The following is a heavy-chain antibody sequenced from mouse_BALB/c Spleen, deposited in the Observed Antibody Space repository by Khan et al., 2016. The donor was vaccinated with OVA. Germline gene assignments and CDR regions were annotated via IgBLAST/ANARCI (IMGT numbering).Heavy chain of an antibody. CDR2: ISCYNGVI. Sequence: LVKTGASVKISCKASGYSLTGYYMHWVKQSHGKSLEWIGYISCYNGVISYNQKFKGKATFTVDTSPRTAYMQFNSLTSEDSAFYYCARRTYYGNSSFAYWGQGTLFTVSA. J-gene: IGHJ3*01. CDR3: ARRTYYGNSSFAY. D-gene: IGHD1-1*01. CDR1: GYSLTGYY. V-gene: IGHV1S34*01.